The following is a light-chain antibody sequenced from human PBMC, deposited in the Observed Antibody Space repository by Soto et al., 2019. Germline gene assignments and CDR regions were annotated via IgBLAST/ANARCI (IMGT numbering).Light chain of an antibody. CDR3: QQYNNWWT. Sequence: SPGERATLSCRASQSVSNNLAWYQKKPGQAPRLLIXGASTRATGIPARFSGSGSGTEFTLTISSLQSEDFAVYYCQQYNNWWTFGQGTRVEIK. CDR2: GAS. CDR1: QSVSNN. V-gene: IGKV3-15*01. J-gene: IGKJ1*01.